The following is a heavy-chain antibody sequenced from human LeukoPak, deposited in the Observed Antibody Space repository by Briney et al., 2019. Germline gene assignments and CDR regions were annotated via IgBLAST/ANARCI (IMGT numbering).Heavy chain of an antibody. J-gene: IGHJ2*01. V-gene: IGHV3-23*01. CDR1: EFDFSSHA. Sequence: GGSLRLSCAASEFDFSSHAMTWVRQAPGKGLEWVSAISISGSKTYYADSVKGRFTISRDNSKNTLYLQMHSLRAEDTAVYYCAKGPRVAPGYFDLWGRGTLVTVSS. CDR3: AKGPRVAPGYFDL. D-gene: IGHD2-15*01. CDR2: ISISGSKT.